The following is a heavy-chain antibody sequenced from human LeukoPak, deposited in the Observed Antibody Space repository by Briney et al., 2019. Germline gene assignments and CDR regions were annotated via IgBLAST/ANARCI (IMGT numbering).Heavy chain of an antibody. J-gene: IGHJ4*02. CDR1: GFTFSSYW. D-gene: IGHD6-19*01. CDR2: ISGSGGST. V-gene: IGHV3-23*01. CDR3: AKDDIAVAGTFDY. Sequence: GRSLRLSCAASGFTFSSYWMSWVRQAPGKGLEWVSAISGSGGSTYYADPVKGRFAISRDNSKNTLYLQMNSLRAEDTAVYYCAKDDIAVAGTFDYWGQGTLVTVSS.